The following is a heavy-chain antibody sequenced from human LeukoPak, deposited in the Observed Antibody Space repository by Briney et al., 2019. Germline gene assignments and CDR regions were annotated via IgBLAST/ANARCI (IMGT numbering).Heavy chain of an antibody. Sequence: SVKVSCKASGGTFSSYAISWVRQAPGQGLEWMGGIIPIFGTANYAQKFQGRVTITADESTSTAYMELSSLRSEDTAVYYCAGHTAARPHIVVVTAHDAFDIWGQGTMVTVSS. CDR1: GGTFSSYA. D-gene: IGHD2-21*02. J-gene: IGHJ3*02. CDR3: AGHTAARPHIVVVTAHDAFDI. V-gene: IGHV1-69*13. CDR2: IIPIFGTA.